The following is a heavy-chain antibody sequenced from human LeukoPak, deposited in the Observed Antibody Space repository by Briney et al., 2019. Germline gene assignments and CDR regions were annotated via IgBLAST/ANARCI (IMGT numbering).Heavy chain of an antibody. V-gene: IGHV3-23*01. CDR3: AKELRDTAGFDP. J-gene: IGHJ5*02. D-gene: IGHD5-18*01. Sequence: GGSLRLSCAASGFTFSNAWMSWVRQAPGKGLEWVSGISGSGGSTYYADSVRGRFTISRDNSRNTLCLQMNSLRAEDTAVYYCAKELRDTAGFDPWGQGTLVTVSS. CDR1: GFTFSNAW. CDR2: ISGSGGST.